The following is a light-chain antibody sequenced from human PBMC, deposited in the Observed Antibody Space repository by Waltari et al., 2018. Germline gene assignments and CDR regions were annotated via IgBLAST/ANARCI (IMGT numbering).Light chain of an antibody. Sequence: QSALTQPRSVSGSPRQSVTISCTGTSSDVGGYNYVPWYQQHPGKAPKLMIYGVSKRPSGVPDRFSGSKSGNTASLTISGLQAEDEADYYCCSYAGSYTYVFGTGTKVTVL. V-gene: IGLV2-11*01. J-gene: IGLJ1*01. CDR1: SSDVGGYNY. CDR2: GVS. CDR3: CSYAGSYTYV.